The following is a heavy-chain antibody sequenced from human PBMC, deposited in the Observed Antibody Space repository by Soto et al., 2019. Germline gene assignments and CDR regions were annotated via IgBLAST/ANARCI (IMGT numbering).Heavy chain of an antibody. D-gene: IGHD3-10*01. V-gene: IGHV4-59*08. CDR3: ASMGYHYGSGSYPLDY. CDR1: GGYISSYY. CDR2: IYYSGST. J-gene: IGHJ4*02. Sequence: TSETLSLTCTVAGGYISSYYWSWIRQKPGKGLEWIGYIYYSGSTNYNPSLRSRVTISVDTSKNQFSLKLRSVTAADTAVYYCASMGYHYGSGSYPLDYWGQGTLVTVSS.